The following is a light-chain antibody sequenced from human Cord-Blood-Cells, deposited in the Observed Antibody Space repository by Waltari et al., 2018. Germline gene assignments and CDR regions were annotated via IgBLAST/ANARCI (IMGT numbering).Light chain of an antibody. CDR3: NSRDSSGNWV. J-gene: IGLJ3*02. CDR2: GKN. CDR1: SLRTYY. Sequence: SSELTQDPAVSVALGQTVRITCQGDSLRTYYASWYQQKPGQAPGLVIYGKNNRPSGIPDRFSGSSSGNTASLTITGAQAEDEADYYCNSRDSSGNWVFGGGTKLTVL. V-gene: IGLV3-19*01.